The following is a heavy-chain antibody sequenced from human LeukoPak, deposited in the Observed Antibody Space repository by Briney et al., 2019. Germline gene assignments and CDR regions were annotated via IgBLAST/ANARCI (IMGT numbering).Heavy chain of an antibody. CDR1: GFTFSSYW. J-gene: IGHJ4*02. Sequence: GGSLRLSCAASGFTFSSYWMSWVRQAPGKGLEWVANIKRDGSEKYYVDSVKGRFTISRDNAKNSLYLQMISLRAEDTAVYYCARDQGTWGYGYNFDYWGQGTLVTVSS. D-gene: IGHD3-16*01. CDR3: ARDQGTWGYGYNFDY. V-gene: IGHV3-7*01. CDR2: IKRDGSEK.